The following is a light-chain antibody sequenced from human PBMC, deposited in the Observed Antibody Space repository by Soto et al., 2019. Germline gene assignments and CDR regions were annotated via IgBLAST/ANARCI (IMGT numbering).Light chain of an antibody. V-gene: IGKV1-39*01. CDR1: QSISNH. J-gene: IGKJ4*01. CDR2: GTS. CDR3: QQNYSPPLT. Sequence: DIQMTQSPSSLSASVGDRVSVTCRASQSISNHLIWYQQKPGKAPKLLIYGTSNLESGVPSRFSGSGSGTDFTLTISSLQPEDFASYYCQQNYSPPLTFGGGTKVEIK.